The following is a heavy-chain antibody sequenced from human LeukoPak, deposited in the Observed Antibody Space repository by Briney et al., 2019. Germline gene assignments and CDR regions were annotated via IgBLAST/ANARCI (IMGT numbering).Heavy chain of an antibody. Sequence: ASVKVSCKASGGTFSSYAISWVRQAPGQGLEWMGRIIPIFGTANYAQKFQGRVTITADKSTSTAYMELSSLRSEDTAVYYCARAEDTAMVTIDKAFDIWGQGTMVTVSS. J-gene: IGHJ3*02. CDR1: GGTFSSYA. V-gene: IGHV1-69*06. D-gene: IGHD5-18*01. CDR3: ARAEDTAMVTIDKAFDI. CDR2: IIPIFGTA.